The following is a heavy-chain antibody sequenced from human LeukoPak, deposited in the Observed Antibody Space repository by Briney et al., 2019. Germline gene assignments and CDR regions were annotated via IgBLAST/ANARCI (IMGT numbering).Heavy chain of an antibody. D-gene: IGHD5-24*01. CDR1: GYTFTGYY. CDR3: ARDGTGVYNLVQY. V-gene: IGHV1-2*02. J-gene: IGHJ4*02. CDR2: INPNSGGT. Sequence: GASVKVSCKASGYTFTGYYMHWVRQAPGQGLEWVGWINPNSGGTNYAQKFQGRVTMTRDTSISAVYMELSRLRSGDTAVYYCARDGTGVYNLVQYWGQGTLVTVSS.